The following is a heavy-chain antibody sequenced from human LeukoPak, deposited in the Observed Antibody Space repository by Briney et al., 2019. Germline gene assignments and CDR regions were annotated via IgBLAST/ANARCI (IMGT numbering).Heavy chain of an antibody. V-gene: IGHV3-23*01. Sequence: PGGSLRLSCAASGFTFSSYAMSWVRQAPGKGLEWVSAIIGSGGSTYYADSVKGRFTISRDNSKNTLYLQMNSLRAEDTAVYYCAKADGYYYDSSGYCWDYWGQGTLVTVSS. J-gene: IGHJ4*02. D-gene: IGHD3-22*01. CDR1: GFTFSSYA. CDR3: AKADGYYYDSSGYCWDY. CDR2: IIGSGGST.